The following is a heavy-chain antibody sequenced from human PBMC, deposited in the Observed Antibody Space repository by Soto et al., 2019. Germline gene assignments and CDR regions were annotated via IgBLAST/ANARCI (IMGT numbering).Heavy chain of an antibody. V-gene: IGHV1-2*02. J-gene: IGHJ5*02. CDR2: INPNSGGT. Sequence: GASVKVSCKASGYTFTGYYMHWVRQAPGRGLEWMGWINPNSGGTNYAQKFQGRVTMTRDTSISTAYMELSRLRSDDTAVYYCARAPDIVVVVAENWFDPWGQGTLVTVSS. CDR3: ARAPDIVVVVAENWFDP. D-gene: IGHD2-15*01. CDR1: GYTFTGYY.